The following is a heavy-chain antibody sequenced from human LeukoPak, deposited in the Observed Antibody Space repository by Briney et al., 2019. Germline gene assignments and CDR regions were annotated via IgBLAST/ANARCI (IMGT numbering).Heavy chain of an antibody. J-gene: IGHJ5*02. CDR1: GGSFSGYY. CDR2: INHSGST. V-gene: IGHV4-34*01. Sequence: SETLSLTCAVYGGSFSGYYWSWIRQPPGKGLEWIGEINHSGSTNYNPSLKSRVTISVDTSKNQFSLKLSSVTAADTAVYYCARRAIWGSSAPGARALRKSNWFDPWGQGTLVTVSS. CDR3: ARRAIWGSSAPGARALRKSNWFDP. D-gene: IGHD6-6*01.